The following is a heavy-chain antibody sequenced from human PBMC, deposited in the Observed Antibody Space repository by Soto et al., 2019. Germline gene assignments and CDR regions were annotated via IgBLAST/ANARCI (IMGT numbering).Heavy chain of an antibody. Sequence: GASVKVSCKASGYTFTGYYMHWVRQAPGQGLEWMGWINPNSGGTNYAQKFQGWVTMTRDTSISTAYMELSRLRSDDTAVYYCARGKYGSGSYYYYYYYGMDVWGQGTKVTVSS. CDR2: INPNSGGT. D-gene: IGHD3-10*01. CDR3: ARGKYGSGSYYYYYYYGMDV. V-gene: IGHV1-2*04. CDR1: GYTFTGYY. J-gene: IGHJ6*02.